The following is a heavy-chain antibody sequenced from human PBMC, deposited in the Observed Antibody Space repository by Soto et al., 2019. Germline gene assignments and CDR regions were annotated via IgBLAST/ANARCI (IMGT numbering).Heavy chain of an antibody. D-gene: IGHD3-22*01. J-gene: IGHJ4*02. CDR1: GFTVSSNY. CDR3: AIDPPDPYHDSSAFYTD. V-gene: IGHV3-53*04. Sequence: EVQLVESGGGLVRPGGSLRLSCAASGFTVSSNYMSWVRQAPGKGLEWVSILYRGGNTHYADSVKGRFTISRHSSKNTLYLQMNSLRLEDTAVYFCAIDPPDPYHDSSAFYTDWGQGTLVTVSS. CDR2: LYRGGNT.